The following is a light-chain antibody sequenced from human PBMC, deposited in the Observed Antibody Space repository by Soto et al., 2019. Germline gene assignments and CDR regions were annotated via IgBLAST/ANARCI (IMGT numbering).Light chain of an antibody. Sequence: DIQMTQSPSTLSASVGDRVTITCRASQSISDWLAWFQQKPGKAPKVLIYKASNLESGVPPRFSGTGSGTEFTLTISSMQSADFAHYYCQHYYGYSWTFGQGTKVDIK. CDR2: KAS. V-gene: IGKV1-5*03. CDR3: QHYYGYSWT. CDR1: QSISDW. J-gene: IGKJ1*01.